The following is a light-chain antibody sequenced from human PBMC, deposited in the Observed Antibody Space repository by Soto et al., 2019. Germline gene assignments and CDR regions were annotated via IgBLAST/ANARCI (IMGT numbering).Light chain of an antibody. CDR3: QQSYSTLFT. J-gene: IGKJ3*01. V-gene: IGKV1-39*01. CDR2: AAS. Sequence: DIPMTQSPSSLSASVGDRVTITCRASQTIIRYLNWYQQKPGRAPNLLIYAASSLQSGVPSRFNGSGSGKEFTITISSLQPEDFATYYCQQSYSTLFTFGPGTKVEIK. CDR1: QTIIRY.